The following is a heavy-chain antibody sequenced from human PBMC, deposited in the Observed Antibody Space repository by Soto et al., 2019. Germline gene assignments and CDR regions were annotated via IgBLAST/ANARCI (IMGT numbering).Heavy chain of an antibody. CDR3: ARAVATITFFDY. D-gene: IGHD5-12*01. CDR1: GGSIGSYY. J-gene: IGHJ4*02. V-gene: IGHV4-59*01. CDR2: IYYSGST. Sequence: ASVTLPLTCTVSGGSIGSYYWSWIRQPPGKGLEWIGYIYYSGSTNYNPSLKSRVTISVDTSKNQFSLKLSSVTAADTAVYYCARAVATITFFDYWGQGTLVTVSS.